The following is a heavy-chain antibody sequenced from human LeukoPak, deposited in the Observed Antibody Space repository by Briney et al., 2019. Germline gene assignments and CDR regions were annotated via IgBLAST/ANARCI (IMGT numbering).Heavy chain of an antibody. CDR2: ISSSSSYI. J-gene: IGHJ2*01. CDR1: GFTFSSYS. D-gene: IGHD4-23*01. CDR3: ARGHGGTVLWYFDL. Sequence: PGGSLRLSCAASGFTFSSYSMNWVRQAPGKGLEWVSSISSSSSYIYYADSVKGRFTISRDNAKNSLYLQMNSLRAEDTAVYYCARGHGGTVLWYFDLWGRGTLVTVSS. V-gene: IGHV3-21*01.